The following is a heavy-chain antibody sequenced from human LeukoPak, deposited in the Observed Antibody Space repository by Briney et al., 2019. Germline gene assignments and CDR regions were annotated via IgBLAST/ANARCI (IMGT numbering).Heavy chain of an antibody. Sequence: PGGSLILCCAASGFTFSSYAMSGGRQAPGKGLEWVSSISGSGAKTYYAYSVKGRFTISRNNSNNKMHLQANSLTDDNSAVYYCGNGLNQDYRGIGENWGRGTLVSV. CDR1: GFTFSSYA. D-gene: IGHD3-10*01. CDR2: ISGSGAKT. V-gene: IGHV3-23*01. J-gene: IGHJ1*01. CDR3: GNGLNQDYRGIGEN.